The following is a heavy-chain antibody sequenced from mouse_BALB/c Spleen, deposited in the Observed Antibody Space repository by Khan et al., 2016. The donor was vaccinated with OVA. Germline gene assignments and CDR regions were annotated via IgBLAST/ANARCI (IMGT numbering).Heavy chain of an antibody. CDR3: ARDYDNYVEYFDV. CDR2: IWAGGST. V-gene: IGHV2-9*02. Sequence: QVQLKQSGPGLVAPSQSLSITCTVSGFLLTSYGVHWVRQTPGKGLEWLGIIWAGGSTNYNSALMSRLSITNDNNKSQGFFIMNSLQTDDTAMYYCARDYDNYVEYFDVWGAGATVTVSS. D-gene: IGHD2-1*01. CDR1: GFLLTSYG. J-gene: IGHJ1*01.